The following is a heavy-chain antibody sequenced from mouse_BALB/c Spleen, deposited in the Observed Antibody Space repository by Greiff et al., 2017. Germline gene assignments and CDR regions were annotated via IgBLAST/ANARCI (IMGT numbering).Heavy chain of an antibody. D-gene: IGHD1-2*01. J-gene: IGHJ2*01. CDR1: GYAFSSYW. CDR3: AFITTVPYYFDY. V-gene: IGHV1-80*01. CDR2: IYPGDGDT. Sequence: VQLQQSGAELVRPGSSVKISCKASGYAFSSYWMNWVKQRPGQGLEWIGQIYPGDGDTNYNGKFKGKATLTADKSSSTAYMQLSSLTSEDSAVYFCAFITTVPYYFDYWGQGTTLTVSS.